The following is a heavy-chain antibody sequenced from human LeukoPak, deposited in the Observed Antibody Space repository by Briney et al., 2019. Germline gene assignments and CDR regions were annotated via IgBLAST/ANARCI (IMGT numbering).Heavy chain of an antibody. V-gene: IGHV3-7*01. D-gene: IGHD3-3*01. CDR3: ARDRNTDFWSGYYTNYFDY. Sequence: GGSLRLSCAASGFTFSNFWMTWVRQAPGKGLEWVANIKQDGSDKYHVDSVKGRFTISRDNAKNSLYLQMNSLRAEDTAVYYCARDRNTDFWSGYYTNYFDYWGQGTLVTVSS. J-gene: IGHJ4*02. CDR1: GFTFSNFW. CDR2: IKQDGSDK.